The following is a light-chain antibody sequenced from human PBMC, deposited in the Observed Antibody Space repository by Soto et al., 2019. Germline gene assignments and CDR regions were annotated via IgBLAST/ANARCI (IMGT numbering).Light chain of an antibody. CDR3: QQSYSTLVT. J-gene: IGKJ5*01. Sequence: DIQMTQSPSSLSASVGDRVTITCRSSQSIANYLNWYQQRPGKAPNLLIYGTSILQSGVPSRFSGSGAGTDFTLTISSLQAEDFATYYCQQSYSTLVTFGQGTRLEIK. CDR1: QSIANY. CDR2: GTS. V-gene: IGKV1-39*01.